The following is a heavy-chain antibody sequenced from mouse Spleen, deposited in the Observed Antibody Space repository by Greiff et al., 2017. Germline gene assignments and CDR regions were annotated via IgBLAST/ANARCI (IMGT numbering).Heavy chain of an antibody. CDR1: GYTFTSYW. V-gene: IGHV1-52*01. CDR2: IDPSDSET. D-gene: IGHD1-1*01. CDR3: ARAITTVVATPFDY. J-gene: IGHJ2*01. Sequence: QVQLKQPGAELVRPGSSVKLSCKASGYTFTSYWMHWVKQRPIQGLEWIGNIDPSDSETHYNQKFKDKATLTVDKSSSTAYMQLSSLTSEDSAVYYCARAITTVVATPFDYWGQGTILTVSS.